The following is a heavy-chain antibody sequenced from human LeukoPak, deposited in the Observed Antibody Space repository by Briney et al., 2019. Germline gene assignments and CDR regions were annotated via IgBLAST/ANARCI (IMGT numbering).Heavy chain of an antibody. CDR3: ARERYYDSSGP. D-gene: IGHD3-22*01. CDR2: ISSTSTYI. V-gene: IGHV3-21*01. CDR1: GFTFSNYK. J-gene: IGHJ3*01. Sequence: NPGGSLRLSCAASGFTFSNYKMNWVRQAPGKGLEWVSSISSTSTYINYADSVKGRFTISRDNAKNSLYLQMNSLRAEDTAVYYCARERYYDSSGPWGQGTMVTVSS.